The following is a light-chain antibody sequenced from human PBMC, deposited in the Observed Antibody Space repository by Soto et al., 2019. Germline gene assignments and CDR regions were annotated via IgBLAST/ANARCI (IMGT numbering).Light chain of an antibody. V-gene: IGLV2-11*01. Sequence: QSVLTQPRSVSGSPGQSVTISCTGTSSDVGGYNYVSWYQQHPNKAPKLMIYDVSKWPSGVPDRFSGSKSGNTASLTISGLQAEDEADYYCCSYAGSYTYVFGTGTKVTVL. CDR3: CSYAGSYTYV. J-gene: IGLJ1*01. CDR1: SSDVGGYNY. CDR2: DVS.